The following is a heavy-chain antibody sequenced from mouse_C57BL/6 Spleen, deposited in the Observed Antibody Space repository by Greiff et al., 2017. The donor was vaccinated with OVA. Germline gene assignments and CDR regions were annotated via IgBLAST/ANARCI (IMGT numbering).Heavy chain of an antibody. V-gene: IGHV1-64*01. D-gene: IGHD1-1*01. CDR2: IHPNSGST. CDR1: GYTFTSYW. Sequence: QVQLKQPGAELVKPGASVKLSCKASGYTFTSYWMHWVKQRPGQGLEWIRMIHPNSGSTNYNQKFKSKATLTVDKSSSTAYMQLSSLTSEDSAVYYGASHCGSSYPRDYWGQGTTLTVSA. J-gene: IGHJ2*01. CDR3: ASHCGSSYPRDY.